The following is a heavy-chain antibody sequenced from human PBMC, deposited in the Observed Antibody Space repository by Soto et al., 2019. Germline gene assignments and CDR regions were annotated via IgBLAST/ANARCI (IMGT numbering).Heavy chain of an antibody. J-gene: IGHJ6*02. D-gene: IGHD6-13*01. CDR1: GCTFTGYY. Sequence: ASVKVSCKASGCTFTGYYMHWVRQAPGQGLEWMGWINPNSGGTNYAQKFQGWVTMTRDTSISTAYMELSRLRSDDTAVYYCAREIRGVAAAGHYYYYGMDVWGQGTTVTVSS. V-gene: IGHV1-2*04. CDR2: INPNSGGT. CDR3: AREIRGVAAAGHYYYYGMDV.